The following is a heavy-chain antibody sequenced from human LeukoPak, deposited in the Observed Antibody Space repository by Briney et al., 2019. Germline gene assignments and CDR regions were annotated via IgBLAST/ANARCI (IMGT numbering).Heavy chain of an antibody. J-gene: IGHJ6*03. CDR1: GFTFSSYS. CDR3: ARELYSFGVVKSDYYYMDV. D-gene: IGHD3-3*01. CDR2: ISSSSSTI. Sequence: PGGSLRLSCAASGFTFSSYSMNWVRQAPGKGLEWVSYISSSSSTIYYADSVKGRFTISRDNAKNSLYLQMNSLRAEDTAVYYCARELYSFGVVKSDYYYMDVWGKGTTVTVSS. V-gene: IGHV3-48*01.